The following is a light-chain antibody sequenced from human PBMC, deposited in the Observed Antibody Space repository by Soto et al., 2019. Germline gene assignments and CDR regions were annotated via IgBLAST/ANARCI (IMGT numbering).Light chain of an antibody. V-gene: IGKV3-20*01. Sequence: EIVMTQSPATLSVSPGERATLSCRASQSVSSSYLAWYQQKPGQAPRLLIHGASNRATGIPDRFSGSGSGTDFTLTISRLEPEDFAVYYCQQYHTSPVTFGQGTKVDIK. CDR2: GAS. J-gene: IGKJ1*01. CDR3: QQYHTSPVT. CDR1: QSVSSSY.